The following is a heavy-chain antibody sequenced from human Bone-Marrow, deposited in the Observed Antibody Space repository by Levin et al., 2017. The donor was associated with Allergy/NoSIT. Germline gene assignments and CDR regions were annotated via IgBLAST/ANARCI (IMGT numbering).Heavy chain of an antibody. Sequence: GGSLRLSCAASGFIFSDHVMDWVRQAPGKGLEWVGRIKNKDDSHIIEYAASVKGRFTISRDDSKNSLFLQMNSLKIEDTAIYYCCRDPDTAAYYGMDVWGQGTIVTVSS. V-gene: IGHV3-72*01. CDR2: IKNKDDSHII. CDR1: GFIFSDHV. CDR3: CRDPDTAAYYGMDV. J-gene: IGHJ6*02. D-gene: IGHD5-18*01.